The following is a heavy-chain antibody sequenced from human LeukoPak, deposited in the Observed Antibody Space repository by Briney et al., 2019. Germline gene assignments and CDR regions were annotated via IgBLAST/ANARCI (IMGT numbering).Heavy chain of an antibody. Sequence: PGGSLRPSCAASGFTFSSYWMHWVRQAPGKGLVWVSRINSDGSSTSYADSVKGRFTISRDNAKNTLYLQMNSLRAEDTAVYYCARPPDCTNGVCYYSYFDYWGQGTLVTVSS. V-gene: IGHV3-74*01. CDR3: ARPPDCTNGVCYYSYFDY. J-gene: IGHJ4*02. CDR1: GFTFSSYW. CDR2: INSDGSST. D-gene: IGHD2-8*01.